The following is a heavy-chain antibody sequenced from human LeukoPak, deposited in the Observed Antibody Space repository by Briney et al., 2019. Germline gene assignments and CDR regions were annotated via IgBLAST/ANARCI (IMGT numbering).Heavy chain of an antibody. J-gene: IGHJ3*02. V-gene: IGHV4-39*07. Sequence: SETLSLTCTVSGGSISSSGYYWSWIRQPPGKGLEWIGEINHSGSTNYNPSLKSRVTISVDTSKNQFSLKLSSVTAADTAVYYCARRRGHIRRGTGAFDIWGQGTMVTVSS. D-gene: IGHD1-1*01. CDR2: INHSGST. CDR1: GGSISSSGYY. CDR3: ARRRGHIRRGTGAFDI.